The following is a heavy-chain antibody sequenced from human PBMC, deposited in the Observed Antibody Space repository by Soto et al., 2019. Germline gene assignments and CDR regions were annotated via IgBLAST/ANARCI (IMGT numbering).Heavy chain of an antibody. CDR2: ISSSSSYI. V-gene: IGHV3-21*01. D-gene: IGHD3-22*01. J-gene: IGHJ4*02. Sequence: PGRSLRLSCAASGFTVSSHSMNWVRQAPGKGLEWVSSISSSSSYIYYADSVKGRFTISRDNAKNSLYLQMNSVRAEDTAVYYCASVSGDSSGYHPLDYRGQGTLVTVSS. CDR1: GFTVSSHS. CDR3: ASVSGDSSGYHPLDY.